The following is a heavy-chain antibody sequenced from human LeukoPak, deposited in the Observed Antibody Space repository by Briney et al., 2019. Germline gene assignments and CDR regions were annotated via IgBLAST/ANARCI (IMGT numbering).Heavy chain of an antibody. CDR3: AREMGGAYCGGNCYYFGY. V-gene: IGHV4-4*07. Sequence: SETLSLTCTVSGGSVSSYFWSWIRQPARKGLEWIGRIYISGSTSYSPSLKSRVTVSVDTSKNQFSLKLTSVTAADTAVYYCAREMGGAYCGGNCYYFGYWGQGILVTVSS. CDR2: IYISGST. J-gene: IGHJ4*02. D-gene: IGHD2-21*01. CDR1: GGSVSSYF.